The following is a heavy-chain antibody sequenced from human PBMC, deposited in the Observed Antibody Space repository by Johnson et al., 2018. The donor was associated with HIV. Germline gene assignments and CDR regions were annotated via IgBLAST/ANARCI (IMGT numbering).Heavy chain of an antibody. CDR2: ISSSGSTI. V-gene: IGHV3-11*04. CDR1: GFTFSDYY. J-gene: IGHJ3*02. CDR3: ATTRWRDTDPFDI. D-gene: IGHD1-26*01. Sequence: QMQLVESGGGLVQPGGSLRLSCAASGFTFSDYYMSWIRQAPGKGLEWVSYISSSGSTIYYADSVKGRFTISRDNAKNSLYLQMNSLRAEDTAVYYCATTRWRDTDPFDIWGQGTMVTVSS.